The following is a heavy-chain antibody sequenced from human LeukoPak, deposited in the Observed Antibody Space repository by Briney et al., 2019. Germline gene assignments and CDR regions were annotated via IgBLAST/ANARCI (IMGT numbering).Heavy chain of an antibody. V-gene: IGHV3-21*01. D-gene: IGHD6-19*01. CDR1: GFTFSHSG. CDR3: VRDRVAVGDTRYY. Sequence: GGSLRLTCAASGFTFSHSGMNWVRQAPGKGLEGVSSLSKTGGYIYYADSVRGRFTISRDNAKNSLYLQMNSLRAEDTAVYYCVRDRVAVGDTRYYWGRGTLVTLSS. J-gene: IGHJ4*02. CDR2: LSKTGGYI.